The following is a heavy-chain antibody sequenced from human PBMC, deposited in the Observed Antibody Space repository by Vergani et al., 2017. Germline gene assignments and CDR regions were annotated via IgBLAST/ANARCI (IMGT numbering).Heavy chain of an antibody. CDR1: GYTFTGYY. Sequence: QVQLVQSGAEVKKPGASVKVSCKASGYTFTGYYMHWVRQAPGQGLEWMGWSNPNSGGTNYAQKFQGRVTMTRDTSISTAYMGLSRLRSDDTAVYYCARDHSYYGSGSYPTNWFDPWGQGTLVTVSS. J-gene: IGHJ5*02. CDR2: SNPNSGGT. CDR3: ARDHSYYGSGSYPTNWFDP. V-gene: IGHV1-2*02. D-gene: IGHD3-10*01.